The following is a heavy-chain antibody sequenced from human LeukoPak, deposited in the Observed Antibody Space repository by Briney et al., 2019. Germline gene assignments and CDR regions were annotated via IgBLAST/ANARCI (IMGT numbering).Heavy chain of an antibody. J-gene: IGHJ5*02. CDR2: INPNSGDT. V-gene: IGHV1-2*06. Sequence: ASVKVSCTASVYTFTVYYLHWVRQAPGQGLEWMGRINPNSGDTYYTQDFQGRITMTRDTSLSTAYLELSTLRSNDTAVYYCARLSTSPHHFPWGQGTLVTVSS. CDR3: ARLSTSPHHFP. CDR1: VYTFTVYY. D-gene: IGHD5/OR15-5a*01.